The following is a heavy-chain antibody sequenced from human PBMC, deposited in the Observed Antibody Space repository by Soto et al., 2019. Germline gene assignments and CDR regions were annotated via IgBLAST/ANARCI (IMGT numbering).Heavy chain of an antibody. Sequence: QVQLLESGGGVVQPGRSRRLFCAAPGFTFRTYALPWSRQAPGKGLEWVAVIWYDGKNTYYADSVKGRFTISRDNSKNILYLQMNSLRAEDTAVYYCARDRSGYDQTPDYWGQGTLVTVSS. CDR1: GFTFRTYA. D-gene: IGHD5-12*01. V-gene: IGHV3-33*01. CDR3: ARDRSGYDQTPDY. CDR2: IWYDGKNT. J-gene: IGHJ4*02.